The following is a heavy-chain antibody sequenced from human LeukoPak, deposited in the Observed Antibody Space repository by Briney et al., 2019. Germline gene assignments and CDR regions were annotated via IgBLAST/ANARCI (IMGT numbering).Heavy chain of an antibody. CDR2: IYYSGST. CDR3: ARDTSAYQTPEI. CDR1: GGSISSYY. V-gene: IGHV4-59*01. Sequence: PWETLSLTCSVSGGSISSYYWSWIRQPPGKGLEWIGNIYYSGSTNRNPSLESRVTMSVDTSRNQFSLKLSSVTAADTALYYCARDTSAYQTPEIWGQGTMVTVSS. J-gene: IGHJ3*02. D-gene: IGHD5-12*01.